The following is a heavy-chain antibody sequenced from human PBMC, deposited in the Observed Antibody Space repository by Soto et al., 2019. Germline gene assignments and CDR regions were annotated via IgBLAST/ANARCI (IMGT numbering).Heavy chain of an antibody. Sequence: QVQLVESGGGVVQPGRSLRLSCAASGFTFSSYGMHWVRQAPGKGLEWVAVIWYDGSNKYYADSVKGRFTISRDNSKNTLYLQMNSLRAEDTAVYYCARGGRLQYYFDYWGQGTLVTVSS. D-gene: IGHD4-4*01. CDR2: IWYDGSNK. V-gene: IGHV3-33*01. CDR3: ARGGRLQYYFDY. CDR1: GFTFSSYG. J-gene: IGHJ4*02.